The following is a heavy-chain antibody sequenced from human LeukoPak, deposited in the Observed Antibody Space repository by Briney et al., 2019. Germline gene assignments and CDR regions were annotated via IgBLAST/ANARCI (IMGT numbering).Heavy chain of an antibody. V-gene: IGHV3-30-3*01. J-gene: IGHJ5*02. CDR1: GFPFSRYA. CDR2: RSHDGGIE. D-gene: IGHD3-10*01. CDR3: AKDGYPFGEIRNWFDP. Sequence: PGGSLRLSCAASGFPFSRYAVHWVRQAPGKGLEWVALRSHDGGIEDYADSVKGRFTISRDNSKNTLYLQMNSLRAEDTAVYYCAKDGYPFGEIRNWFDPWCQGTLVTVSS.